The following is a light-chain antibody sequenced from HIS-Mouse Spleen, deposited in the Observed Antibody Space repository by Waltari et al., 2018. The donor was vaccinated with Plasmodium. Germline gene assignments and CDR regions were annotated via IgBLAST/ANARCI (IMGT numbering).Light chain of an antibody. CDR2: EVI. Sequence: QSALTQPASVSGSPGQSITISCTGTSSDVGGYNYVYWYQQHPGKAPKLMIYEVINRPSGVSNRFSGSKSGNTASLTISGLQAEDEADYYCSSYTSSSTLVFGGGTKLTVL. CDR3: SSYTSSSTLV. V-gene: IGLV2-14*01. J-gene: IGLJ2*01. CDR1: SSDVGGYNY.